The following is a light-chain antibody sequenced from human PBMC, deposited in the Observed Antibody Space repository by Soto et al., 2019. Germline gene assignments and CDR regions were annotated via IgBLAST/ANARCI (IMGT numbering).Light chain of an antibody. Sequence: EIVMTQSPDTLYVPPGESATLSCRASQNVGNNLAWYQQQPGQSPRLLLYGASTRASGIPPRVRGSRSWRDFNLNIKYLRCEDTAVYYCQQYNSWVTFDGRTRVEI. CDR3: QQYNSWVT. V-gene: IGKV3D-15*01. CDR2: GAS. CDR1: QNVGNN. J-gene: IGKJ4*01.